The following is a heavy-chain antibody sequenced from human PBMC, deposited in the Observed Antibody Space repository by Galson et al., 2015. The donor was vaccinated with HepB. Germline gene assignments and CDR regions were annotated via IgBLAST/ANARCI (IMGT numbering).Heavy chain of an antibody. CDR3: AKALGSTWSFDY. Sequence: SLRLSCAASGFTFSDYAMSWVRQAPGKGLEWVSSVDGSGGTTHYADSVRGRFTISRDNSKNTLYLQMNSLRAEDTAVYYCAKALGSTWSFDYWGQGTLVAVSS. V-gene: IGHV3-23*01. D-gene: IGHD6-13*01. J-gene: IGHJ4*02. CDR1: GFTFSDYA. CDR2: VDGSGGTT.